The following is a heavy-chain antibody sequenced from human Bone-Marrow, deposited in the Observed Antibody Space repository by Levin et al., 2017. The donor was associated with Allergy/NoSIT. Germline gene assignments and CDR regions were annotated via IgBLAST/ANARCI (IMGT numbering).Heavy chain of an antibody. CDR1: GGSISSNY. CDR3: ARDNIAVTGMLYYNGMDV. CDR2: ISHSGSS. D-gene: IGHD6-19*01. V-gene: IGHV4-59*12. Sequence: PSETLSLTCTVSGGSISSNYWSWIRQPPGKGLEWIGFISHSGSSTYNPSLKSRVTISVDTSKNQFSLTLSSVTAADTAVYFCARDNIAVTGMLYYNGMDVWGQGTAVTVS. J-gene: IGHJ6*02.